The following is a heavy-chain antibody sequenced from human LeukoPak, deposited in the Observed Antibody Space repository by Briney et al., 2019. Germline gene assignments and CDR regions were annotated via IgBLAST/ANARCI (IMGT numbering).Heavy chain of an antibody. J-gene: IGHJ4*02. CDR2: ISSSGSTI. CDR1: RFTFSSYE. CDR3: ARGGTGELLYFDY. Sequence: GGSLRLSCAASRFTFSSYEMNWVRQAPGKGLEWVSYISSSGSTIYYADSVKGRFTISRDNAKNSLYLQMNSLRAEDTAVYYCARGGTGELLYFDYWGQGTLVTVSS. V-gene: IGHV3-48*03. D-gene: IGHD3-10*01.